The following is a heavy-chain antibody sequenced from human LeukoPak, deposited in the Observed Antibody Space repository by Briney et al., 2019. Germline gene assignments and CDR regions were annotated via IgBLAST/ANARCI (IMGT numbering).Heavy chain of an antibody. V-gene: IGHV1-69*05. CDR1: GGTFSSYA. Sequence: SVKVSCKASGGTFSSYAISWVRQAPGQGLEWMGGIIPIFGTANYALKFQGRVTITTDESTSTAYMELSSLRSEDTAVYYCARDQNVVVPAAHNRFDPWGQGTLVTVSS. CDR2: IIPIFGTA. J-gene: IGHJ5*02. D-gene: IGHD2-2*01. CDR3: ARDQNVVVPAAHNRFDP.